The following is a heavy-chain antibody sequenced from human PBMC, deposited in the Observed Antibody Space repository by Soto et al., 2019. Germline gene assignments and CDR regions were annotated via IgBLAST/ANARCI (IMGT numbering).Heavy chain of an antibody. CDR2: ISRRSTYI. J-gene: IGHJ2*01. CDR1: GFTFSSFG. V-gene: IGHV3-21*01. CDR3: ARVDGISGTTANWSFDL. D-gene: IGHD1-20*01. Sequence: EEQLVESGGGLVKVGGSLRLSCAASGFTFSSFGMNWVRQAPGKGLEWVSCISRRSTYIYSADSLKGRFTISRDDAKNSLYLQINDVRVEDPAVYYCARVDGISGTTANWSFDLWGRGTPVTVSS.